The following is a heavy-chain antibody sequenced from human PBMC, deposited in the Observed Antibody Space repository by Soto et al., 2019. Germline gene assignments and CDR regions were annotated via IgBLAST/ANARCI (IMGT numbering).Heavy chain of an antibody. CDR1: GATFSSYA. V-gene: IGHV1-69*14. CDR2: IVPTVDTS. J-gene: IGHJ4*02. CDR3: VRVVAIPGYPDN. Sequence: QVQLVQSGAEVRQPASSVKVSCKTSGATFSSYAITWVRQAPGQGLEWMGGIVPTVDTSTYAQKFQGRVTITADKVTNTVDMELSSLRSDDTAVYYCVRVVAIPGYPDNWGQGTLVTVSS. D-gene: IGHD5-12*01.